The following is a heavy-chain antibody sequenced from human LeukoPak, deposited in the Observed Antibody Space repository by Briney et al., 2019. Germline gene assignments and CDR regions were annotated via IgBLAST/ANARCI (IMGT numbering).Heavy chain of an antibody. CDR2: ISYDGSNK. Sequence: GGSLRLSCAASGFTFSSYGMHWVRQAPGKGLEWVAVISYDGSNKYYAGSVKGRFTISRDNSKNTLYLQMNSLSAEDTAVYYCAKDGRFGGPFLDYWGQGTLVTVSS. D-gene: IGHD3-10*01. CDR1: GFTFSSYG. V-gene: IGHV3-30*18. CDR3: AKDGRFGGPFLDY. J-gene: IGHJ4*02.